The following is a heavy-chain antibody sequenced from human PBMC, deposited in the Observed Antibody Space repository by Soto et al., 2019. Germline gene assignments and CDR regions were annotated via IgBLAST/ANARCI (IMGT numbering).Heavy chain of an antibody. J-gene: IGHJ4*02. Sequence: ASVKVSCKASGYTFTSYGISWVLQAPGQGLEWMGWISAYNGNTNYAQKLQGRVTMTTDTSTSTAYMELRSLRSDDTAVYYCARDLLATWQFDYWGQGTLVTVSS. V-gene: IGHV1-18*01. CDR3: ARDLLATWQFDY. D-gene: IGHD5-12*01. CDR1: GYTFTSYG. CDR2: ISAYNGNT.